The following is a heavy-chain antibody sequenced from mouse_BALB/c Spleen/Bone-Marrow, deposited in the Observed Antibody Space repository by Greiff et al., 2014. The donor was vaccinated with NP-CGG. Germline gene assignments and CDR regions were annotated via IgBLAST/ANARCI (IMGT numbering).Heavy chain of an antibody. D-gene: IGHD1-1*01. CDR3: ARLLLRFYALDY. CDR1: GYTFTSYW. CDR2: INPSNGRT. V-gene: IGHV1S81*02. Sequence: VQLQQSEAELVKPGASVKLSCKASGYTFTSYWIHWVKQRPGQGLEWIGEINPSNGRTNYNEKFKSKATLTVDKSSSTAYMRLSSLTSEDSAVYYCARLLLRFYALDYWGQGTSVTVSS. J-gene: IGHJ4*01.